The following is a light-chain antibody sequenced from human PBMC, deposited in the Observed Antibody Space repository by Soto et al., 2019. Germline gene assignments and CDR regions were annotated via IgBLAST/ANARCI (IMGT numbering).Light chain of an antibody. J-gene: IGLJ1*01. Sequence: QYGLTQPASVSLSPGHSITISCTGTSSDVGLYDYVSWYQQHPGKAPQLMIYAVSNRPSGVSNRFSASKSGNTASLFISGLQAEDEADYYCSSYTSDSSYVFGSGTKVTVL. CDR3: SSYTSDSSYV. V-gene: IGLV2-14*01. CDR2: AVS. CDR1: SSDVGLYDY.